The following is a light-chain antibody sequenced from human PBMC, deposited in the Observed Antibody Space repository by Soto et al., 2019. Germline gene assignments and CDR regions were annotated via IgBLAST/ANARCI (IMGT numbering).Light chain of an antibody. CDR1: QSVSSNY. CDR2: GAS. CDR3: QQYGSSPPYT. V-gene: IGKV3-20*01. Sequence: EIELTQSPGTLSLSPGERATLSCRASQSVSSNYLAWYQQKPGQAPRLLIYGASSRASDIPDRFSGSGSGTDFTLTISRLEPEDFAVYYCQQYGSSPPYTFGQGTKLEIK. J-gene: IGKJ2*01.